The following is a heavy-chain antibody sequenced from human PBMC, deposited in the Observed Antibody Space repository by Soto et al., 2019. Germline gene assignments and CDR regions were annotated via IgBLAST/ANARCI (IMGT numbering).Heavy chain of an antibody. J-gene: IGHJ4*02. CDR1: GFTFSSYS. V-gene: IGHV3-21*01. CDR3: AREEAITFGGVLVIPNYFDS. D-gene: IGHD3-16*02. CDR2: ISSSSSYI. Sequence: GGSLRLSCAASGFTFSSYSMSWVRQAPGKGLEWVSSISSSSSYIYYADSVKGRFTISRDNAKNSLYLQMNSLRAEDTAVYYCAREEAITFGGVLVIPNYFDSWGQGTLVTGSS.